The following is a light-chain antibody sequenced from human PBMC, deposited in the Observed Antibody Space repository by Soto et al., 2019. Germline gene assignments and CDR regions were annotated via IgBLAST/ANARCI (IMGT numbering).Light chain of an antibody. CDR1: QSVSSIY. Sequence: EMVCTQSPGTLSLTQGEGATLSCRASQSVSSIYLAWYQQKPGQAPRLLIYGASSRATGIPDRFSGSGSGTDFTLTISRLEPEDFAVYYCQQYGSSPWTFGQGSKVDNK. J-gene: IGKJ1*01. CDR2: GAS. CDR3: QQYGSSPWT. V-gene: IGKV3-20*01.